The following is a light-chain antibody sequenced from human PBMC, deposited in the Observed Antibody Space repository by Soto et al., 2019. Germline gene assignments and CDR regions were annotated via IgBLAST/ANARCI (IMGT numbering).Light chain of an antibody. CDR2: ENN. V-gene: IGLV1-51*02. CDR1: SSNIGNNY. Sequence: QSVLTQPPSVSAAPGQKVTISCSGSSSNIGNNYVSWYQQLPGTAPKLLIYENNKRPSGIPDRFSGSKSGTSATLGITGLQTGDEADYYCGTWDSSLGGVFGTWTKLTVL. J-gene: IGLJ1*01. CDR3: GTWDSSLGGV.